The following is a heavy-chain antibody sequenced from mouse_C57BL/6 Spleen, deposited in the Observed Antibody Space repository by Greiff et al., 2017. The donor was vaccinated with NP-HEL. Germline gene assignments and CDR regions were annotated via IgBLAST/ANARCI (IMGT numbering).Heavy chain of an antibody. CDR2: ISYDGSN. Sequence: VQLQQSGPGLVKPSQSLSLTCSVTGYSITSGYYWNWIRQFPGNKLEWMGYISYDGSNNYNPSLKNRISITRDTSKNQFFLKLNSVTTEDTATYYCARDHYSNPVSYWGQGTLVTVSA. CDR1: GYSITSGYY. V-gene: IGHV3-6*01. D-gene: IGHD2-5*01. CDR3: ARDHYSNPVSY. J-gene: IGHJ3*01.